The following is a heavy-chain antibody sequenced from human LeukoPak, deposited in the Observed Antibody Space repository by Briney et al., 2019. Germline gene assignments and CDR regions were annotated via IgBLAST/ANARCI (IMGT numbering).Heavy chain of an antibody. V-gene: IGHV5-51*01. J-gene: IGHJ4*02. CDR1: GSTFKTYW. CDR2: IYPADSDT. D-gene: IGHD6-19*01. Sequence: GESLKISCQGSGSTFKTYWIAWVRQMPGNGLQWMGSIYPADSDTRYSPSFQGQVTISADRSINTAYLQWNTLKASDTAKYYCARLGAVARGIDYWGQGTLVTVSS. CDR3: ARLGAVARGIDY.